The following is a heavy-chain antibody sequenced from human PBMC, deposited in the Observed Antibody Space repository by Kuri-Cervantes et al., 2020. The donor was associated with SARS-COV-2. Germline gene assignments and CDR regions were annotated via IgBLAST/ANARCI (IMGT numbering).Heavy chain of an antibody. CDR1: GGSFNNYG. D-gene: IGHD1-7*01. Sequence: SVKVSCKGSGGSFNNYGINFVRQVPGQGLEWVGGITPLLGATDNAQKFKGRVTFTADKPTNTAYMELGSLKSDDTAVYYCARGTGTKPGLGYFDSWGQGTLVTVSS. CDR2: ITPLLGAT. V-gene: IGHV1-69*10. J-gene: IGHJ4*02. CDR3: ARGTGTKPGLGYFDS.